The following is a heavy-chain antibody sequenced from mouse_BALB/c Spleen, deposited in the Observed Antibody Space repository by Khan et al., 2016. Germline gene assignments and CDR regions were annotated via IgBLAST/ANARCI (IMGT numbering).Heavy chain of an antibody. CDR3: ARDSTVVGAMDY. D-gene: IGHD1-1*01. V-gene: IGHV3-2*02. Sequence: EVQLQESGPGLVKPSQSLSLTCTVTGYSITSDYAWNWIRQFPGNKLEWMGYISYSGRTTYNPSLKSRISITRDTSKNQFFLQLNSVTTEDTATXYCARDSTVVGAMDYWGQGTSVTVSS. CDR2: ISYSGRT. J-gene: IGHJ4*01. CDR1: GYSITSDYA.